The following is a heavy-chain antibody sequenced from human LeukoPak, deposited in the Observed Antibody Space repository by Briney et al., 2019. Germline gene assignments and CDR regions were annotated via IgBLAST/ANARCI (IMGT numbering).Heavy chain of an antibody. CDR2: INPNSGGT. V-gene: IGHV1-2*04. CDR1: GYTFTGYY. CDR3: ARGSVGARSNYVGARHYYFDY. J-gene: IGHJ4*02. D-gene: IGHD4-11*01. Sequence: GASVKVSCKASGYTFTGYYMHWVRQAPGQGLEWMGRINPNSGGTKYAQKFQGWVTMTRDTSISTAYMELSRLTSDDTAVYYCARGSVGARSNYVGARHYYFDYWGQGTLVTVSS.